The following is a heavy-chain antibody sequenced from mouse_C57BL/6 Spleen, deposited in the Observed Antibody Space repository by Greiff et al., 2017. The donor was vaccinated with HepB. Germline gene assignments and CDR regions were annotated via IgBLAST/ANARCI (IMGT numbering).Heavy chain of an antibody. Sequence: VQLKESGPELVKPGASVKIPCKASGYTFTDYNMDWVKQSHGKSLEWIGDINPNNGGTIYNQKFKGKATLTVDKSSSTAYMELRSLTSEDTAVYYCARWNYGSSYWYFDVWGTGTTVTVSS. CDR3: ARWNYGSSYWYFDV. CDR1: GYTFTDYN. J-gene: IGHJ1*03. CDR2: INPNNGGT. D-gene: IGHD1-1*01. V-gene: IGHV1-18*01.